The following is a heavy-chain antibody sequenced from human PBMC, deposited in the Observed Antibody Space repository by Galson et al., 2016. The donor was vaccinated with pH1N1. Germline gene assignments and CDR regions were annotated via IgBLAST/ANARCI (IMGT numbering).Heavy chain of an antibody. D-gene: IGHD6-6*01. CDR3: ANFSSSSSWRSLDV. CDR2: INPVFGTA. Sequence: SVKVSCKASGATFNSYGIHWVRQAPGKGLEWMGDINPVFGTANYAQRFQDRVTITAHDMELSGLRSEDTAIYYCANFSSSSSWRSLDVWGQGTTVTVSS. J-gene: IGHJ3*01. CDR1: GATFNSYG. V-gene: IGHV1-69*13.